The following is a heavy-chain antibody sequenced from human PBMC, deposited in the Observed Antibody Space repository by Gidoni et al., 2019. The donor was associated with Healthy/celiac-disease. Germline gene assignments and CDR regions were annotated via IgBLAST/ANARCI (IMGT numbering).Heavy chain of an antibody. V-gene: IGHV1-69*01. CDR3: ARGESGPYGMDV. CDR2: IIPIFGTA. D-gene: IGHD1-26*01. CDR1: GGTFSSYA. J-gene: IGHJ6*02. Sequence: QVQRLQSGAEVQKPGCSVKVSCKASGGTFSSYAISWVRQAPGQGLEWMGGIIPIFGTANYAQKFQGRVTITADESTSTAYMELSSLRSEDTAVYYCARGESGPYGMDVWGQGTTVTVSS.